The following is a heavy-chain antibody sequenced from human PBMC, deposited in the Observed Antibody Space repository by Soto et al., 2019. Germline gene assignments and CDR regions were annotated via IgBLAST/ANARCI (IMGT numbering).Heavy chain of an antibody. Sequence: AETLSLTCTVSGDSISTFYWGWMRQSPGKELEWIGYVYYTGSTNYNPSLKSRVTISVDRSKNQFSLKLTSANAADTAVYYCARGRTVRNYADDSSDYFYFFDYWGQGTQVTVSS. CDR1: GDSISTFY. J-gene: IGHJ4*02. D-gene: IGHD3-22*01. CDR2: VYYTGST. CDR3: ARGRTVRNYADDSSDYFYFFDY. V-gene: IGHV4-59*01.